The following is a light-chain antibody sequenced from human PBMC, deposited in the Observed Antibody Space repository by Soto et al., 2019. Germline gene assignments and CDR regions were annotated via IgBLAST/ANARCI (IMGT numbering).Light chain of an antibody. V-gene: IGLV2-23*01. CDR3: CSYAGSSTYV. J-gene: IGLJ1*01. CDR2: EGN. Sequence: QSALTQPASVSGSPGQSVTISCSGPSSDGRNYNLVSWYQQHPGKAPKLMIYEGNQRPSGVSNRFSGSKSGNTASLTISGLQAEDEADYYCCSYAGSSTYVFGTGTKVTVL. CDR1: SSDGRNYNL.